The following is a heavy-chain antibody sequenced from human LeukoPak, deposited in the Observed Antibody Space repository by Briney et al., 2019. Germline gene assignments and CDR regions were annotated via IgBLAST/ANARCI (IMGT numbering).Heavy chain of an antibody. CDR2: INPDSGGT. J-gene: IGHJ5*02. Sequence: ASVKVSCKASGYTFTGYYMHWVRQAPGQGLEWMRRINPDSGGTNYAQEFQGRVTMTRDTSISTAYMELSRLRSDDTAVYYCARVTRSGGSCYSLRFDPWGQGTLVTVSS. D-gene: IGHD2-15*01. CDR3: ARVTRSGGSCYSLRFDP. V-gene: IGHV1-2*06. CDR1: GYTFTGYY.